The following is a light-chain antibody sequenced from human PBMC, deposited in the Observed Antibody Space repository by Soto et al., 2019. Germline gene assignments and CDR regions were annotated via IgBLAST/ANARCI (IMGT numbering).Light chain of an antibody. Sequence: DIQMTQSPSTLSGSVGDRVTISCQASQGISRSLAWYQQKPGKAPKFLIYAASSLQSGVSSRFSGSGFGTDFTLTISSLQPEDSAIYYCQQADTFPITFGQGTRLEIK. J-gene: IGKJ5*01. V-gene: IGKV1-12*01. CDR3: QQADTFPIT. CDR1: QGISRS. CDR2: AAS.